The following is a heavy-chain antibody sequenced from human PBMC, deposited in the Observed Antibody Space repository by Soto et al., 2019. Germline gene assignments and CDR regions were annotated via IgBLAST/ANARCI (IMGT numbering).Heavy chain of an antibody. CDR2: IKPDGSEQ. CDR1: EFTFDKYY. D-gene: IGHD1-20*01. Sequence: EVQLVESGGGLVQPGGSLRLSCAASEFTFDKYYMTWVRQAPGKGPELVANIKPDGSEQYYVDSVKGRFTISRDNANNSLYLQMNSLRAEDTAVYFCARGNWNYYYGFDVWGQGTTVTVSS. J-gene: IGHJ6*02. V-gene: IGHV3-7*01. CDR3: ARGNWNYYYGFDV.